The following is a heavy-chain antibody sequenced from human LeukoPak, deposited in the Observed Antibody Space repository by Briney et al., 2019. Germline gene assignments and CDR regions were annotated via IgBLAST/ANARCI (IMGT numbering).Heavy chain of an antibody. V-gene: IGHV1-46*01. J-gene: IGHJ4*02. D-gene: IGHD3-10*01. CDR3: ARDGSGSYCNGHTPTLPKGL. CDR2: INPSGGST. CDR1: GYTFTSYY. Sequence: ASVKVSCKASGYTFTSYYMHWVRQAPGQGLEWMGIINPSGGSTSYAQKFQGRVTMTRDTSTSTVYMELSSLRSEDTAVYYCARDGSGSYCNGHTPTLPKGLWGQGTLVTVSS.